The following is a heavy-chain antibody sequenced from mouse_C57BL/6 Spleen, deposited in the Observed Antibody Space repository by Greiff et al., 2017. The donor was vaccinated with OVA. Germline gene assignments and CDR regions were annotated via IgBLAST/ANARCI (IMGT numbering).Heavy chain of an antibody. CDR1: GYTFTSYG. V-gene: IGHV1-81*01. D-gene: IGHD2-10*02. CDR3: ARARYGNYEAWFAY. CDR2: IYPRSGNT. J-gene: IGHJ3*01. Sequence: QVQLKESGAELARPGASVKLSCKASGYTFTSYGISWVKQRTGQGLEWIGEIYPRSGNTYYNEKFKGKATLTADKSSSTAYMELRSLTSEDSAVYFCARARYGNYEAWFAYWGQGTLVTVSA.